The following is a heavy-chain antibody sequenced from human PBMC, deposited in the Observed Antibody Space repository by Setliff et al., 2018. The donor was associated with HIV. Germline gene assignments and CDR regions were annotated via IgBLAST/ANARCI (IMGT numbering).Heavy chain of an antibody. V-gene: IGHV4-39*01. CDR3: ARRGRDGVLIVFATGFDP. CDR1: GGSISSSTYY. Sequence: SETLSLTCSVSGGSISSSTYYWGWIRQPPGKGLEWIGNIFYTGNTYYNPSLKSRVAISVDTSENQFSLKLNSVTAADTAVYYCARRGRDGVLIVFATGFDPWGQGTLVTVSS. J-gene: IGHJ5*02. CDR2: IFYTGNT. D-gene: IGHD2-8*01.